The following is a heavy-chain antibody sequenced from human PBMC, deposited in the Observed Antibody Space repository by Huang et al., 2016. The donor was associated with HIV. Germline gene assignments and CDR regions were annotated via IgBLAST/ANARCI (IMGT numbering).Heavy chain of an antibody. J-gene: IGHJ4*02. CDR3: ARDQEGALDY. Sequence: EVQLVESGGGLVQPGGSLRLSCAASGFSFSSSWMSWVRQAPGKGLEWVANRRGYGGDKSHVDSVKGRFTISRDNAKNSLYLQMDSLGVGDTAVYYCARDQEGALDYWGQGVLVTVSS. CDR2: RRGYGGDK. D-gene: IGHD3-16*01. CDR1: GFSFSSSW. V-gene: IGHV3-7*01.